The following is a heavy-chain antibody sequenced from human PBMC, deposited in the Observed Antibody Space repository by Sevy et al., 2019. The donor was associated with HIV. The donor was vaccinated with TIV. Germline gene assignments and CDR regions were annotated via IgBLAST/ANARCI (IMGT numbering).Heavy chain of an antibody. CDR1: GGSFSGYY. V-gene: IGHV4-34*01. D-gene: IGHD2-2*01. CDR3: ARAPTVVVVPGAPSWFDP. Sequence: SETLSLTCAVYGGSFSGYYWNWIRQSPGKGLEWIGEINHSGSTHYNPSLKSRVTISVDTSKNQFSLRLNSVTAADTAVYYCARAPTVVVVPGAPSWFDPWGQGTLVTVSS. CDR2: INHSGST. J-gene: IGHJ5*02.